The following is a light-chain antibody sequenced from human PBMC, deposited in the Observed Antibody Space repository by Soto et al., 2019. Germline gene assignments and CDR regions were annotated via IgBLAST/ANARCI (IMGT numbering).Light chain of an antibody. J-gene: IGKJ3*01. Sequence: DIQLTQSPAFLSASVGDRVTITCRASQGIGSYLAWLQQKRGKAPTLLIYAASTLQSGVPSRFSGSGSGIEFTLTISSLQPEDFATYFCQQLNSYPLFGPGTKVDIK. CDR3: QQLNSYPL. V-gene: IGKV1-9*01. CDR1: QGIGSY. CDR2: AAS.